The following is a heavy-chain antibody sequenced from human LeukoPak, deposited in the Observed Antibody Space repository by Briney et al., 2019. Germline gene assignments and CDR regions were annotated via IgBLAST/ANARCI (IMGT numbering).Heavy chain of an antibody. V-gene: IGHV4-61*01. D-gene: IGHD4-17*01. CDR1: GGSVSSGSYY. CDR2: IYYSGST. CDR3: ARDSGYGDYSTNY. Sequence: PSETLSLTCTVSGGSVSSGSYYWSWIRQPPGKGLEWIGYIYYSGSTNYNPSLKSRVTISVDTSKNQFSLKLSSVTAADTAVYYCARDSGYGDYSTNYWGQGTLVTVSS. J-gene: IGHJ4*02.